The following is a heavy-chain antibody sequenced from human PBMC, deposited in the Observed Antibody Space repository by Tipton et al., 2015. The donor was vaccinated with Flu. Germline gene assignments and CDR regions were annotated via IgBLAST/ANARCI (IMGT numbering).Heavy chain of an antibody. J-gene: IGHJ4*02. CDR1: GGSISSGTYH. D-gene: IGHD6-6*01. V-gene: IGHV4-39*07. CDR3: ARDPWAVPYYFDY. CDR2: IYYSGST. Sequence: LRLSCTVSGGSISSGTYHWGWIRQHPGKGLEWIGTIYYSGSTYYNPSLKSRVTISVDTSKNQFSLKVSSVTAADTAIYYCARDPWAVPYYFDYWGQGTPITVSS.